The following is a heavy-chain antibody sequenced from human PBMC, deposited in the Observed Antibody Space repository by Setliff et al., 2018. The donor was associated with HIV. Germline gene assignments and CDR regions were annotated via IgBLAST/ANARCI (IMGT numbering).Heavy chain of an antibody. CDR3: AREGYYGSRGWFAP. D-gene: IGHD3-10*01. V-gene: IGHV4-34*01. Sequence: SETLSLTCAVYGGSFSGYYWSWIRQPPGKGLEWIGEINDSGRTNNNPSLKSRVAISVDTSKNQFSLKLSSVTAADTAVYYCAREGYYGSRGWFAPWGQGTLVTVSS. CDR2: INDSGRT. J-gene: IGHJ5*02. CDR1: GGSFSGYY.